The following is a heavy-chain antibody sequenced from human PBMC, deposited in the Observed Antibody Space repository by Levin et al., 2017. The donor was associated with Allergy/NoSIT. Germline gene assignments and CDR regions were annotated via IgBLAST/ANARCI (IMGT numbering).Heavy chain of an antibody. CDR2: IWYDGSNK. J-gene: IGHJ5*02. CDR3: AREMPTSPFDP. D-gene: IGHD2-2*01. V-gene: IGHV3-33*01. Sequence: PGGSLRLSCAASGFTFSSYGMHWVRQAPGKGLEWVAVIWYDGSNKYYADSVKGRFTISRDNSKNTLYLQMNSLRAEDTAVYYCAREMPTSPFDPWGQGTLVTVSS. CDR1: GFTFSSYG.